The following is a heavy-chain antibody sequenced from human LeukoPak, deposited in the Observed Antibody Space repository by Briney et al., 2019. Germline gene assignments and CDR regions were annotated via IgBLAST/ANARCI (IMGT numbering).Heavy chain of an antibody. D-gene: IGHD5-18*01. V-gene: IGHV4-59*12. Sequence: SETLSLTCTVSGGSISSYYWSWIRQPPGKGLEWIGYIYYSGSTNYNPSLKSRVTISVDTSKNQFSLKLSSVTAADTAVYYCAREGHTAMAKTPFDYWGQGTLVTVSS. CDR2: IYYSGST. CDR1: GGSISSYY. J-gene: IGHJ4*02. CDR3: AREGHTAMAKTPFDY.